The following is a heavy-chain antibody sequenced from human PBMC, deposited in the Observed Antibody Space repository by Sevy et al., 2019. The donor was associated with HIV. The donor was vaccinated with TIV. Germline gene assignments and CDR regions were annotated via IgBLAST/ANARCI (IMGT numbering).Heavy chain of an antibody. J-gene: IGHJ4*02. D-gene: IGHD2-21*02. CDR3: AREADYYFDS. CDR2: ISSRGSTE. Sequence: GGSLRLSCEASGFTFSDYHMTWIRQAPGKGLEWVAYISSRGSTEHYADSVKGRFTISRDNVKNSLYLQMDSLRGEYTAVYYCAREADYYFDSWGQGSLVTVSS. CDR1: GFTFSDYH. V-gene: IGHV3-11*01.